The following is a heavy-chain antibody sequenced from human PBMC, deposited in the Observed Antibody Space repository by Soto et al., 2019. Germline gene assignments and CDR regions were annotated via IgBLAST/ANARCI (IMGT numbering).Heavy chain of an antibody. V-gene: IGHV4-61*01. J-gene: IGHJ4*02. D-gene: IGHD3-22*01. CDR2: IYHSGST. CDR1: GGSVSSGSYY. Sequence: SETLSLTCIVSGGSVSSGSYYWSWIRQAPGKGLEWIGYIYHSGSTNYNPSLKSRGTISVDTSKNQFSLKLSSVTAADTAVYYCARAPYDRSGYPWFDYWGQGTPVTVSS. CDR3: ARAPYDRSGYPWFDY.